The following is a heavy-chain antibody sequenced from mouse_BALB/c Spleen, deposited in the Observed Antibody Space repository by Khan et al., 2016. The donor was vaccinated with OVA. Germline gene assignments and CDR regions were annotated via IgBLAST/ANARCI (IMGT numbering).Heavy chain of an antibody. Sequence: DVHLVESGGDLVKPGGSLKLSCAASGFTFSSYGMSWVRQTPDKRLEWVATISSAGDYTYYPDNVKGRFTISRDNAKNTLYLQMSSLKSEDTAMFYCASHLPGSFAYWGQGTLVTVSA. CDR2: ISSAGDYT. CDR1: GFTFSSYG. V-gene: IGHV5-6*01. D-gene: IGHD4-1*01. CDR3: ASHLPGSFAY. J-gene: IGHJ3*01.